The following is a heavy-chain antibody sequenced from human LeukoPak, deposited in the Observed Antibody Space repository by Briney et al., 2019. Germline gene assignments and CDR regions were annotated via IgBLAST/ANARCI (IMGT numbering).Heavy chain of an antibody. J-gene: IGHJ4*02. CDR3: ASSYNYDTSGYSYFDY. CDR2: INHSGST. CDR1: GGSFSGYY. Sequence: PSETLSLTCAVDGGSFSGYYWSWIRQPPGKGLEWIGEINHSGSTNYNPSLKSRVTISVDTSKNQFSLKLSSVTAADTAVYYCASSYNYDTSGYSYFDYWGQGTLVTVSS. V-gene: IGHV4-34*01. D-gene: IGHD3-22*01.